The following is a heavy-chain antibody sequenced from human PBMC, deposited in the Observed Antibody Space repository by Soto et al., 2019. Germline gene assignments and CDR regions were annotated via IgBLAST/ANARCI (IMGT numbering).Heavy chain of an antibody. D-gene: IGHD1-26*01. CDR3: AKESAWDNWDFDL. CDR1: GFTFSAYS. CDR2: ISYDGSIK. V-gene: IGHV3-30*18. Sequence: QVQLVESGGGVVQPGRSLRLSCIASGFTFSAYSIHWVRQSPGKGLEWVAVISYDGSIKFYADSVKGRFTVSRDNFKNTVFLEMNSLRDEDTSVYYCAKESAWDNWDFDLWGRGTLVTVSS. J-gene: IGHJ2*01.